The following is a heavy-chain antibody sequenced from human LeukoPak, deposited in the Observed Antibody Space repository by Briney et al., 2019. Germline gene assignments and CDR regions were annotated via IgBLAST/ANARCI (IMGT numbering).Heavy chain of an antibody. Sequence: GGSLRFSCAASGFTFSSYAMSWVRQAPGKGLEWVSAISGSGGSTYYADSVKGRFTISRDNSKNTLYLQMNSLRAEDTAVYYCAKDSSGYYSPYYFDYWGQGTLVTVSS. CDR3: AKDSSGYYSPYYFDY. V-gene: IGHV3-23*01. D-gene: IGHD3-22*01. CDR2: ISGSGGST. CDR1: GFTFSSYA. J-gene: IGHJ4*02.